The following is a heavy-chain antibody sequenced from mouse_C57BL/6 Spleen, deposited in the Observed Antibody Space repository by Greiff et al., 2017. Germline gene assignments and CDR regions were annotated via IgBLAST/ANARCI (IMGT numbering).Heavy chain of an antibody. CDR1: GYTFTSYW. CDR3: AREGDYDGYVRFAY. V-gene: IGHV1-53*01. J-gene: IGHJ3*01. D-gene: IGHD2-3*01. CDR2: INPSNGGT. Sequence: QVQLQQPGTELVKPGASVKMSCKASGYTFTSYWMHWVKQRPGQGLEWIGNINPSNGGTNYNEKFKSKATLTVDKSSSTAYMQLSSRTSEDSAVYYCAREGDYDGYVRFAYWGQGTLVTVSA.